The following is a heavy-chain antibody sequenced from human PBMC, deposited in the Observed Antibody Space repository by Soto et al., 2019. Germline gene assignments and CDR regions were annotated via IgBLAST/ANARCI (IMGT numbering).Heavy chain of an antibody. D-gene: IGHD3-10*01. CDR3: ARRSGLWFDY. CDR2: IYPGDSDI. V-gene: IGHV5-51*01. J-gene: IGHJ4*02. Sequence: GESLKISCKVSGYSFASYWIGWVRQMPGKGLEWMGIIYPGDSDIRYSPSFQGQVSISADKSISTAYLQWNSLKASDTAMYYCARRSGLWFDYWGQGTLVTVSS. CDR1: GYSFASYW.